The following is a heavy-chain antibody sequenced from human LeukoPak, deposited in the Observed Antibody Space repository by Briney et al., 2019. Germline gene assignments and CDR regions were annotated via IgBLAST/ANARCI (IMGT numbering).Heavy chain of an antibody. CDR3: AKVGATGGTDYYHISGYYFLDLTRAFGY. CDR2: ISGSGGST. J-gene: IGHJ4*02. D-gene: IGHD3-22*01. V-gene: IGHV3-23*01. CDR1: GFTFSSYA. Sequence: GGSLRLSCAASGFTFSSYAMSWVRQAPGKGLEWVSAISGSGGSTYYADAVKGRFTISRDNSKNTLYLQMNSLRAEDTAVYYCAKVGATGGTDYYHISGYYFLDLTRAFGYWGQGTLVTVSS.